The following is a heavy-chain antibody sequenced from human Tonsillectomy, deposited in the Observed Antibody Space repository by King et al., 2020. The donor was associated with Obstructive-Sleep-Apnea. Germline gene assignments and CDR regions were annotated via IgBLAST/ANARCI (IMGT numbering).Heavy chain of an antibody. CDR2: INPSGGSR. J-gene: IGHJ6*02. CDR1: GYTFTSYY. CDR3: ARDQRTVSTIYYYGMDV. V-gene: IGHV1-46*03. D-gene: IGHD4/OR15-4a*01. Sequence: VQLVESGAEVKKPGASVKVSCKASGYTFTSYYMHWVRQAPGQGLEWMGIINPSGGSRSYAQKFQGRLTMTRDTSTSPVDMELSILRSEDTAVYYCARDQRTVSTIYYYGMDVWGQGTTVTVSS.